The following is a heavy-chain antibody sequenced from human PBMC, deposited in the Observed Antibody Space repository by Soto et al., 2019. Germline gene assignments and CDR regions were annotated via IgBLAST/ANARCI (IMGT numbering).Heavy chain of an antibody. D-gene: IGHD3-16*01. CDR2: IYYSGST. CDR1: GGSISSYY. CDR3: ARGGGLMHLFDY. V-gene: IGHV4-59*08. J-gene: IGHJ4*02. Sequence: PSETLSLTCTVSGGSISSYYWSWIRQPPGKGLEWIGYIYYSGSTNYNPSLKSRVTISVDTSKNQFSLKLSSVTAADTAVYYCARGGGLMHLFDYWGQVTLVTVSS.